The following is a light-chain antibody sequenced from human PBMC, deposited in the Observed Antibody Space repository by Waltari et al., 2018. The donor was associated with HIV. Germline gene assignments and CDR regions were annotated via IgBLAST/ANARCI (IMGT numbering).Light chain of an antibody. J-gene: IGLJ3*02. CDR3: VLYMGSGVWV. CDR1: PVSAPTHSY. V-gene: IGLV8-61*01. CDR2: STN. Sequence: QTVVTQEPSFSVSPRGTVTPTCGLGPVSAPTHSYPCWYQQTPGQAPRTLIYSTNTRSTGVPDRFSGSILGNKAALTITGAQADDESDYYCVLYMGSGVWVFGGGTKLTVL.